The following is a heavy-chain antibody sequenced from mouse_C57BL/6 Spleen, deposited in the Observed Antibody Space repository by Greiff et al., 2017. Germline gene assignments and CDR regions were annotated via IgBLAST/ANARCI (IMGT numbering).Heavy chain of an antibody. J-gene: IGHJ3*01. V-gene: IGHV1-85*01. Sequence: QVQLKQSGPELVKPGASVKLSCKASGYTFTSYDINWVKQRPGQGLEWIGWIYPRDGSTTYNEKFKGKATLTVDTSSSTAYMELHSLTSEDSAVYFWARPPYYYGSSYWFAYWGQGILVTVSA. D-gene: IGHD1-1*01. CDR2: IYPRDGST. CDR1: GYTFTSYD. CDR3: ARPPYYYGSSYWFAY.